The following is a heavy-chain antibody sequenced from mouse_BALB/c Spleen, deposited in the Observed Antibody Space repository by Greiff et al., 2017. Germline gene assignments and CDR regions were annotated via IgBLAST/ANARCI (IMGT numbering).Heavy chain of an antibody. D-gene: IGHD1-2*01. J-gene: IGHJ1*01. Sequence: QVQLKESGPGLVAPSQSLSITCTVSGFSLTSYDISWIRQPPGKGLEWLGVIWTGGGTNYNSAFMSRLSISKDNSKSQVFLKMNSLQTDDTAIYYCVRDLAIPGYFDVWGAGTTVTVSS. CDR3: VRDLAIPGYFDV. CDR2: IWTGGGT. V-gene: IGHV2-9-2*01. CDR1: GFSLTSYD.